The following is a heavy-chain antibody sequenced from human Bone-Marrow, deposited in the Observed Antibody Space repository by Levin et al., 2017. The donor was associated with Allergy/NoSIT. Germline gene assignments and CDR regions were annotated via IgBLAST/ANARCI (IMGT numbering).Heavy chain of an antibody. CDR1: GFTFSSYA. Sequence: PGESLKISCVASGFTFSSYAMSWVRQAPGKGLEWVSAVIGSGGTTYYADSVKGRFTISRDNFQNTLYLRMSGLRAEDTAIYYCAKARRESSSWHFDYWGQGSLVTVSS. J-gene: IGHJ4*02. CDR3: AKARRESSSWHFDY. CDR2: VIGSGGTT. V-gene: IGHV3-23*01. D-gene: IGHD6-19*01.